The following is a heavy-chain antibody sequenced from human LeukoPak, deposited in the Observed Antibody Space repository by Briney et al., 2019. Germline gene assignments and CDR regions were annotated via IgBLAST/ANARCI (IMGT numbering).Heavy chain of an antibody. CDR2: IKSKTDGGTT. Sequence: GGSLRLSCAASGFTFSNAWMSWVRQAPGKGLEWVGRIKSKTDGGTTDYAAPVKGRFTISRDDSKNTLYLQMNSLKTEDTAVSYCTTKPPVFRSCSSTSCYSAPFDYWGQGTLVTVSS. CDR1: GFTFSNAW. J-gene: IGHJ4*02. CDR3: TTKPPVFRSCSSTSCYSAPFDY. D-gene: IGHD2-2*02. V-gene: IGHV3-15*01.